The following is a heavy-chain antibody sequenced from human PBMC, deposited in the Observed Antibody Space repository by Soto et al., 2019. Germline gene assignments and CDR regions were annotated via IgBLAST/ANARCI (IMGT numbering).Heavy chain of an antibody. V-gene: IGHV3-30-3*01. CDR2: ISYDGSNK. CDR1: GFTFSSYA. J-gene: IGHJ4*02. D-gene: IGHD2-8*02. Sequence: QVHLVESGGGVVQPGWSLRLSCAASGFTFSSYAMHWVRQAPGKGLEWVAVISYDGSNKYYAGSVKGRFTISRDNSKNPLDQQMNSLRAEDTAVYYCAGVPFSGGRAHFDYWGQGTLVTVSS. CDR3: AGVPFSGGRAHFDY.